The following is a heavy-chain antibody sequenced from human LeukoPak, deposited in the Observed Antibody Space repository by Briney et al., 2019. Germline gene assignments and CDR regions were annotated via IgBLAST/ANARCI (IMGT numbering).Heavy chain of an antibody. CDR3: ASPEWLGANDY. D-gene: IGHD3-3*01. V-gene: IGHV1-69*05. Sequence: SVKVSCKASGGTFSSYAISWVRQAPGQGLEWMGGIIPIFGTANYAQKFQGRVTMTRDTSISTAYMELSRLRSDDTAVYYCASPEWLGANDYWGQGTLVTVSS. J-gene: IGHJ4*02. CDR2: IIPIFGTA. CDR1: GGTFSSYA.